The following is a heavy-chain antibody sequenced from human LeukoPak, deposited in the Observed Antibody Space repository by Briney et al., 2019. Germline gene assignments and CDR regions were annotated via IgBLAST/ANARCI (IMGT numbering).Heavy chain of an antibody. Sequence: SETLSLTCAVSGGSISSGGYSWSWIRQPPGKGLEWIGYIYHSGSTYYNPSLKSRVTTSVDRSKNQFSLKLSSVTAADTAVYYCASGSPGDAFDIWGQGTMVTVSS. CDR3: ASGSPGDAFDI. J-gene: IGHJ3*02. V-gene: IGHV4-30-2*01. CDR2: IYHSGST. D-gene: IGHD2-2*03. CDR1: GGSISSGGYS.